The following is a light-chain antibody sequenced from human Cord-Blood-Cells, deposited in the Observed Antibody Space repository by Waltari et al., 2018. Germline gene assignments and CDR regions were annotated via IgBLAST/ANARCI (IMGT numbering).Light chain of an antibody. CDR1: QSVSSY. Sequence: EIVLTQSPATLSLSPGERATLSCRASQSVSSYLAWYQQKTGQAPRLLIDDASNSATGIPARFSGSGSGTDFTLAISSLEPEDFAVYYCRQRSNWPPMYTFGQGTKLEIK. CDR2: DAS. CDR3: RQRSNWPPMYT. J-gene: IGKJ2*01. V-gene: IGKV3-11*01.